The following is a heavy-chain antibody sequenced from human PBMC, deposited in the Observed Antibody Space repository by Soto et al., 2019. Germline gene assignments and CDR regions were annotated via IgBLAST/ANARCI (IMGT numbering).Heavy chain of an antibody. Sequence: GASVQVSCKASTSSFTNYYIHWVRQAPGQGLEWMGWINPNNGATNFAQKFQGRVTMTRDTSISTASMELTRLTSDDTAIYYCARGDSTDCSNDGCSFFYIHEMDVWGQGTTVTV. CDR3: ARGDSTDCSNDGCSFFYIHEMDV. D-gene: IGHD1-1*01. V-gene: IGHV1-2*02. J-gene: IGHJ6*02. CDR1: TSSFTNYY. CDR2: INPNNGAT.